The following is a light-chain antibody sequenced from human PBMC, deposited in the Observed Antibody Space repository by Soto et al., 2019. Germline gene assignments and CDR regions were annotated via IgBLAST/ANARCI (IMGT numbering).Light chain of an antibody. CDR2: AAS. J-gene: IGKJ2*01. Sequence: DIQMTQSPSSLSASVGDRVTITCRASQTISTYLNWYQQKPGKAPKLLIYAASSLQSGVPSRFSGSGSGADFTLTISSLQPEDFASYHCPQRLGIPSTFGQGTKLEIK. CDR1: QTISTY. V-gene: IGKV1-39*01. CDR3: PQRLGIPST.